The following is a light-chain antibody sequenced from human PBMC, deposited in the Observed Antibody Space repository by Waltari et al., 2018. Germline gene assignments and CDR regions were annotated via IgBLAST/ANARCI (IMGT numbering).Light chain of an antibody. J-gene: IGKJ2*01. CDR2: SAS. CDR1: QSINMN. V-gene: IGKV3D-15*01. Sequence: EIVMTQSPVILSVAPGERATTSCRASQSINMNLAWYQQKPGQAPRLLIYSASPRATGIPARFSGSWSGTEFTLAISSMQSEDFAVYFCQQYDDWPPYTFGQGTKLEIK. CDR3: QQYDDWPPYT.